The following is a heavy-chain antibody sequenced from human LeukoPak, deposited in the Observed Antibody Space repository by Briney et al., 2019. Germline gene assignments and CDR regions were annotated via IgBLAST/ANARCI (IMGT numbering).Heavy chain of an antibody. J-gene: IGHJ4*02. CDR3: TRERGYDSSGYYDR. CDR1: GFTFGDYA. V-gene: IGHV3-49*04. Sequence: QTGGSLRLSCTASGFTFGDYAMSWVRQAPGKGLEWVGFIRSKAYGGTTEYAASVKGRFTISSDDSKSIAYLQMNSLKTEDTAVYYCTRERGYDSSGYYDRWGQGTLVTVSS. CDR2: IRSKAYGGTT. D-gene: IGHD3-22*01.